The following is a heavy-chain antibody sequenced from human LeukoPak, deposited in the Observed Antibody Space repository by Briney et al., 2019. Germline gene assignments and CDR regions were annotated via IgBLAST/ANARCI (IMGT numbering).Heavy chain of an antibody. D-gene: IGHD2-21*01. J-gene: IGHJ5*02. CDR1: GLTFSSYW. V-gene: IGHV3-74*01. CDR2: ISYDGST. Sequence: GGSLRLSCVASGLTFSSYWMHWVRQGPGKGLEWVSRISYDGSTHYADFVKGRFTISRDNAKDTLYLQLNSLRVDDTAMYFCTRDPGGGGARGHNWFDPWGQGTLVTVSS. CDR3: TRDPGGGGARGHNWFDP.